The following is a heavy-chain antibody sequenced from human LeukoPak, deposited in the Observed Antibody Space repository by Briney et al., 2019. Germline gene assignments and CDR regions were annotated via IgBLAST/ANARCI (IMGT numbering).Heavy chain of an antibody. D-gene: IGHD6-6*01. CDR3: ASYSSSAFFDN. J-gene: IGHJ4*02. Sequence: SETLSLTCTVSGGSISSYYWSWMRQPAGKGLEWIGRIYSSGNTNYNPSLKSRVTMSVDTSKNQFFLKLSSVTAADTAVYYCASYSSSAFFDNWGQGTLVTVSS. CDR1: GGSISSYY. V-gene: IGHV4-4*07. CDR2: IYSSGNT.